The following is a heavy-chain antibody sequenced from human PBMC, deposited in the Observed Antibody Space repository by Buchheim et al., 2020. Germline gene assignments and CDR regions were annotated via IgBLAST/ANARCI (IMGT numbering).Heavy chain of an antibody. CDR1: GFTFSSYW. D-gene: IGHD6-13*01. Sequence: EVQLVESGGGLVQPGGSLRLSCAASGFTFSSYWMSWVRQAPGKGLEWVANIKQDGSEKYYVDSVKGRFTISRDNAKNSLYLQMNSLGAEDTAVYYCARDSPGIAAAGDYYYYGMDVWGQGTT. CDR2: IKQDGSEK. V-gene: IGHV3-7*01. CDR3: ARDSPGIAAAGDYYYYGMDV. J-gene: IGHJ6*02.